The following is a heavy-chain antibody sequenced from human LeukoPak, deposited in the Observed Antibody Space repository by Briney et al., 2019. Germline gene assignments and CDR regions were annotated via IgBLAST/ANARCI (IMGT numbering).Heavy chain of an antibody. CDR1: GGSISSGSYY. J-gene: IGHJ6*03. CDR3: ARVSNGDYANYYYMDV. Sequence: SQTLSLTCTVSGGSISSGSYYWSWIRQPAGKGLEWIGRIYTSGSTNYNPSLKSRVTISVDTSKNQFSLKLSSVTAADTAVYYCARVSNGDYANYYYMDVWGKGTTVTISS. CDR2: IYTSGST. V-gene: IGHV4-61*02. D-gene: IGHD4-17*01.